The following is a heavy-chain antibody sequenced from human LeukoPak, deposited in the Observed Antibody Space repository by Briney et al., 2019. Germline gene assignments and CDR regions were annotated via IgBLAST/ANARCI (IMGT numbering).Heavy chain of an antibody. CDR1: GGSFSGYY. D-gene: IGHD3-16*01. Sequence: SETLSLTCAVYGGSFSGYYWSWIRQPPGKGLEWIGEINHSGSTNYNPSLKSRVTISVDTSKNQFSLKLSSVTAADTAVYYCARGTYDYVWGSYRRGWFDPWGQGTLVTVSS. J-gene: IGHJ5*02. CDR2: INHSGST. CDR3: ARGTYDYVWGSYRRGWFDP. V-gene: IGHV4-34*01.